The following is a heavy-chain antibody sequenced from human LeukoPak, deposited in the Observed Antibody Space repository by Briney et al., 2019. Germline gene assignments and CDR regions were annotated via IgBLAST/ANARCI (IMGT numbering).Heavy chain of an antibody. CDR2: ISSNGGST. J-gene: IGHJ3*02. D-gene: IGHD2-2*01. CDR1: GFTFSSYA. V-gene: IGHV3-64*01. Sequence: GGSLRLSCAASGFTFSSYAMHWVRQAPGKGLEYVSAISSNGGSTYYANSVKGRFTISRDNSKNTLYLQMGSLRAEDMAVYYCARLVVPDSDAFDIWGQGTMVTVSS. CDR3: ARLVVPDSDAFDI.